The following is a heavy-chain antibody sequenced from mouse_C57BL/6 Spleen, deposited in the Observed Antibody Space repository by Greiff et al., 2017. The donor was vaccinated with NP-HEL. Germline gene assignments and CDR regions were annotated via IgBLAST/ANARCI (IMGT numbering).Heavy chain of an antibody. Sequence: QVQLQQPGAELVKPGASVKLSCKASGYTFTSYWMQWVKQRPGQGLEWIGEIDPSDSYTNYNQKFKGKATLTVDTSSSTAYMQLSSLTSEDSAVYYCARDYYGNYRYYAMDYWGQGTSVTVSS. CDR3: ARDYYGNYRYYAMDY. CDR2: IDPSDSYT. CDR1: GYTFTSYW. V-gene: IGHV1-50*01. J-gene: IGHJ4*01. D-gene: IGHD2-1*01.